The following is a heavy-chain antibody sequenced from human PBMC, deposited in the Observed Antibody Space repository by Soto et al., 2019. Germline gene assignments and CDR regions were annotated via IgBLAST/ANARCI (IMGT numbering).Heavy chain of an antibody. Sequence: GGSLRLSCAASGFTVSSNYMSWVRQAPGKGLEWVSVIYSGGSTYYADSVKGRFTISRDNSKNTLYLQMNSLRAEDTAVYYCARGPGRHAIAYYYYYMDVWGKGTTVTVSS. V-gene: IGHV3-66*01. J-gene: IGHJ6*03. D-gene: IGHD6-13*01. CDR3: ARGPGRHAIAYYYYYMDV. CDR2: IYSGGST. CDR1: GFTVSSNY.